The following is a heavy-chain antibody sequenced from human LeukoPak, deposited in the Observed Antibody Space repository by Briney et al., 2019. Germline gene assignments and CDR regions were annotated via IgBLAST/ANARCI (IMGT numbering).Heavy chain of an antibody. CDR3: ARLVGAATDPFDY. CDR2: IYYSGTT. Sequence: PSETLSLTCSVSGGSTSSSPYYWGWIRQPPGKGLEWIGTIYYSGTTYYNPSLKSRVTISVDTSKNQFSLKLSSVTAADTAVYYCARLVGAATDPFDYWGQGTLVTVSS. V-gene: IGHV4-39*01. D-gene: IGHD1-26*01. CDR1: GGSTSSSPYY. J-gene: IGHJ4*02.